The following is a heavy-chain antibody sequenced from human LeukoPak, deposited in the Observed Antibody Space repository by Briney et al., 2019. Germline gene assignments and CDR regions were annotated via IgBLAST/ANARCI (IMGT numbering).Heavy chain of an antibody. CDR1: GFTFSSYS. V-gene: IGHV3-21*01. J-gene: IGHJ4*02. CDR2: ISSSSSYI. D-gene: IGHD3-3*01. Sequence: GGSLRLSCAASGFTFSSYSMNWVRQAPGKGLEWVSSISSSSSYIYYADSVKGRFTISRDNAKNSLYLQMNSLGAEDTAVYYCARDRITIFGVVPDWGQGTLVTVSS. CDR3: ARDRITIFGVVPD.